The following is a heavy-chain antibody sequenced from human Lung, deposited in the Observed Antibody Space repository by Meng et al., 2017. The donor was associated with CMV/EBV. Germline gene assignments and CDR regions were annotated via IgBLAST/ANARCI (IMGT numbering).Heavy chain of an antibody. D-gene: IGHD3-22*01. V-gene: IGHV3-15*01. CDR2: IRSRADGGTT. Sequence: WMSGVRQAPGKGLEWVGHIRSRADGGTTDFSAPVKGRFSFSRDDSNNTLFLQMNGLKTEDTAVYYCTTVISYYDSSGYYYTAFDIWGQGTMVTVSS. CDR3: TTVISYYDSSGYYYTAFDI. CDR1: W. J-gene: IGHJ3*02.